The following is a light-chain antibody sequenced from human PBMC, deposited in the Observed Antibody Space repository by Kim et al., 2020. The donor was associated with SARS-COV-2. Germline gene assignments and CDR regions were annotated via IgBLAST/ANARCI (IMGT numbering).Light chain of an antibody. CDR2: EVS. CDR1: QSISDW. CDR3: QQYNSYPYI. Sequence: DIQMTQSPSTLSASVGDRVTITCRASQSISDWLAWYQQKPGKAPKLLIYEVSILEKGVPSRFSGSGSEKDFTLTISSLQPEDSAIYYCQQYNSYPYIFGQGTKLEI. J-gene: IGKJ2*01. V-gene: IGKV1-5*01.